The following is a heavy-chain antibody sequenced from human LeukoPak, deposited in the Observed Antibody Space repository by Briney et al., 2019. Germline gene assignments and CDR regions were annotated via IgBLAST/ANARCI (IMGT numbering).Heavy chain of an antibody. V-gene: IGHV3-21*01. CDR3: ARHLSGVTGYAYGRGIDY. Sequence: GGSLRLSCAASGFTFSPYSMNWVRQAPGKGLEWVSSISSSSSYIYYADSVKGRFTISRDNAKKSLYLQMNSLRAEDTAVYYCARHLSGVTGYAYGRGIDYWGQGTLVTVSS. CDR1: GFTFSPYS. CDR2: ISSSSSYI. J-gene: IGHJ4*02. D-gene: IGHD5-18*01.